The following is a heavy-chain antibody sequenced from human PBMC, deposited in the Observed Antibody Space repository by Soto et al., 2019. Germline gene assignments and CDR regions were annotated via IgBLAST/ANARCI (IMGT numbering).Heavy chain of an antibody. Sequence: GGSLRLSCTASGFTFGDYAMSWFRQAPGKGLEWVGFIRSKAYGGTTEYAASVKGRFTISRDDSKSIAYLQMNSLKTEDTAVYYCTSSTVDYDSSGYYGWFDPWGQGTLVTVSS. J-gene: IGHJ5*02. V-gene: IGHV3-49*03. CDR3: TSSTVDYDSSGYYGWFDP. CDR2: IRSKAYGGTT. D-gene: IGHD3-22*01. CDR1: GFTFGDYA.